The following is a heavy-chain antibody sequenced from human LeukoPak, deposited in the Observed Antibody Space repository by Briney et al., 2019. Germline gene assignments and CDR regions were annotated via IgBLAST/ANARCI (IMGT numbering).Heavy chain of an antibody. V-gene: IGHV3-30-3*01. Sequence: PGRSLRLSCAASGFTFSSYAMHWVRQAPGKGLEWVAVISYDGSNKYYADSVKGRFTISRDNSKNTLYLQMNSLRAEDTAVYYCARVYDSSGYYPEYFQHWGQGTLVTVSS. J-gene: IGHJ1*01. CDR1: GFTFSSYA. D-gene: IGHD3-22*01. CDR3: ARVYDSSGYYPEYFQH. CDR2: ISYDGSNK.